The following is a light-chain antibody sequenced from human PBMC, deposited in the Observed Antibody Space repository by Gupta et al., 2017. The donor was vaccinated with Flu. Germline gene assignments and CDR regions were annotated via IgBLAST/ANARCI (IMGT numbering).Light chain of an antibody. V-gene: IGKV1-5*03. CDR3: HQYSSYPRT. CDR2: LVS. CDR1: PSISHW. Sequence: DMQMTQFPSVLSASIGGRVTITCRDSPSISHWLAWYQLKPGKGPKLLIYLVSTLHDGVSSRFSGSGSGTEFTLTISRVQPEDAAIYFCHQYSSYPRTFGQGTRLEIK. J-gene: IGKJ5*01.